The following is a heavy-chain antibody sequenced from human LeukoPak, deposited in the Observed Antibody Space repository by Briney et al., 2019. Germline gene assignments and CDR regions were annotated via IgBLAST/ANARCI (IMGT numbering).Heavy chain of an antibody. CDR3: ARWSPLAARPYYYYYYYMDV. J-gene: IGHJ6*03. V-gene: IGHV4-61*02. D-gene: IGHD6-6*01. Sequence: PSQTLSLTCTVSGGSISSGSYYWGWIRQPAGKGLEWIGRIYTSGSTNYNPSLKSRVTISVDTSKNQFSLKLSSVTAADTAVYYCARWSPLAARPYYYYYYYMDVWGKGTTVTVSS. CDR2: IYTSGST. CDR1: GGSISSGSYY.